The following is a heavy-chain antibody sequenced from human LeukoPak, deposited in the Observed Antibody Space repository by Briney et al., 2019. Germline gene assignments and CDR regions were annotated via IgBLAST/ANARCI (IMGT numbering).Heavy chain of an antibody. D-gene: IGHD3-22*01. Sequence: ASVKVSCNTSGYTFTDYYIHWVRQAPGQGLEWMGWINPYSGGTNYAQTFQGRVTVTRDTSISTAYMDLSRLRSDDTAVYYCARAGVWDYSDSSGYHNAAFDIWGQGTMVTVSS. CDR1: GYTFTDYY. V-gene: IGHV1-2*02. J-gene: IGHJ3*02. CDR3: ARAGVWDYSDSSGYHNAAFDI. CDR2: INPYSGGT.